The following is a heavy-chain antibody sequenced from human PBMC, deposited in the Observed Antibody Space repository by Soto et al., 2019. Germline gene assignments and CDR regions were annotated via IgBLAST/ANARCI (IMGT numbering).Heavy chain of an antibody. V-gene: IGHV4-59*01. CDR2: IYYSGST. CDR1: GGSISSYY. CDR3: AREAAYWEGFDP. J-gene: IGHJ5*02. D-gene: IGHD2-8*02. Sequence: QLQLQESGPGLVKPSETLSLTCTVSGGSISSYYWSWIRQPPGKGLEWIGYIYYSGSTNYNPSLKSRVTISVDTSKNQFSLTLSSVTAADTAVYYCAREAAYWEGFDPWGQGTLVTVSS.